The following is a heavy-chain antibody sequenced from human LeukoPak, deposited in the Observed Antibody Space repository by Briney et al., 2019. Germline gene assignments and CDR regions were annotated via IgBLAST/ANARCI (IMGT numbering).Heavy chain of an antibody. V-gene: IGHV3-23*01. Sequence: GGSLRLSCAASGFTFSSYAMSWVRQAPGKGLEWVSAISGSGGSTYYADSVKGRFTISRDNSKNTLYLQMNSLRAEDTAVYYCARGGEDYYDSSGYLDYWGQGTLVTVSS. J-gene: IGHJ4*02. CDR3: ARGGEDYYDSSGYLDY. D-gene: IGHD3-22*01. CDR2: ISGSGGST. CDR1: GFTFSSYA.